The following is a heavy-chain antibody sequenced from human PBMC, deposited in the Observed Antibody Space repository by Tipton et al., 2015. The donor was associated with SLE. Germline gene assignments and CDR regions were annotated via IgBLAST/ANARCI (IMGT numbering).Heavy chain of an antibody. CDR1: GGSLRGDY. CDR2: IFHGGGT. V-gene: IGHV4-34*12. D-gene: IGHD1-14*01. Sequence: LRLSCADYGGSLRGDYWGWIRQPPGRGLEWIGDIFHGGGTDYNPSLKSRATISVDTSKKHLSLILSSVTAADTAVYYCASRRNVLTSFDYWGQGSLVTVSS. J-gene: IGHJ4*02. CDR3: ASRRNVLTSFDY.